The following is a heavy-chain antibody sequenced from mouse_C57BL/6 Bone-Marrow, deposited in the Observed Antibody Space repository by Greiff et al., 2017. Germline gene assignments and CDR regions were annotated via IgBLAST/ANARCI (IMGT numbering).Heavy chain of an antibody. CDR1: GFTFTDYY. D-gene: IGHD2-5*01. CDR3: ARWDYSNLYYAMDY. CDR2: IRNKANGYTT. J-gene: IGHJ4*01. V-gene: IGHV7-3*01. Sequence: EVQGVESGGGLVQPGGSLSLSCAASGFTFTDYYMSWVRQPPGKALEWLGFIRNKANGYTTEYSASVKGRFTISRDNSQSILYLQMNALRAEDSATYYCARWDYSNLYYAMDYWGQGTSVTVSS.